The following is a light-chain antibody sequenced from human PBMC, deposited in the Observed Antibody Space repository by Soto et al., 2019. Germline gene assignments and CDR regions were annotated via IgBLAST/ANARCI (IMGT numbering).Light chain of an antibody. CDR2: DAS. Sequence: ETVVTQSPAALSLSPGERATLSCRASQNIGTYLAWYQQKPGQAPRLLIYDASNRATGIPARFSGSGSGTDFTLTISSLEPEDFAVYYCHQRTNWPITFRQGTRWRL. V-gene: IGKV3-11*01. CDR3: HQRTNWPIT. J-gene: IGKJ5*01. CDR1: QNIGTY.